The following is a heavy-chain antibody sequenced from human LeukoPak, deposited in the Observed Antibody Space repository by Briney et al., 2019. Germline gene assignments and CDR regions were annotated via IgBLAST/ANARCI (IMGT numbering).Heavy chain of an antibody. Sequence: ASVKVSCKASGYTFTSYGISWVRQAPGQGLEWMGWISAYNGNTNYAQKLQGRVTMTTDTSTSTVYMELSSLRSEDTAVYYCAREYLLERSYYFDYWGQGTLVTVSS. CDR2: ISAYNGNT. J-gene: IGHJ4*02. CDR3: AREYLLERSYYFDY. V-gene: IGHV1-18*01. D-gene: IGHD1-1*01. CDR1: GYTFTSYG.